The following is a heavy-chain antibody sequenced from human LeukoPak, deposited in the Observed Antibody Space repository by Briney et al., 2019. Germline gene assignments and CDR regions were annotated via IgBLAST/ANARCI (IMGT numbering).Heavy chain of an antibody. CDR3: ARDIALWQLGGNFVY. CDR2: INPSGGST. D-gene: IGHD6-6*01. CDR1: GGTFSSYA. V-gene: IGHV1-46*01. Sequence: ASVKVSCKASGGTFSSYAISWVRQAPGQGLEWMGIINPSGGSTSYAQKFQGRVTMTRDTSTSTVYMELGSLRSEDTAVYYCARDIALWQLGGNFVYWGQGTLVTVSS. J-gene: IGHJ4*02.